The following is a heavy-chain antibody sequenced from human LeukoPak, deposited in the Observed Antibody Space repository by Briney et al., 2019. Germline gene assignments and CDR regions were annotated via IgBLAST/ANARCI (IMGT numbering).Heavy chain of an antibody. V-gene: IGHV4-31*03. CDR2: IYYSGST. Sequence: SETLSLTCTVSGGSISSGGYYWSWIRQHPGKGLEWFGYIYYSGSTYYNPSLKSRVTISVDTSKNQFSLKLSSVTAADTAVYYCARALFDDSSGYQAFDIWGQGTMVTVSS. CDR1: GGSISSGGYY. CDR3: ARALFDDSSGYQAFDI. J-gene: IGHJ3*02. D-gene: IGHD3-22*01.